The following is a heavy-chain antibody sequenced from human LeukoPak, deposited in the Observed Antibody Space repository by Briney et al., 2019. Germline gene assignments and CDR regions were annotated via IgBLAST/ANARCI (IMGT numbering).Heavy chain of an antibody. Sequence: GGSLRLSCAASGFTFSSYEMNWVRQALGKGLEWVSYISSSGSTIYYADSVKGRFTISRDNAKNSLYLQMNSLRAEDTAVYYCARGTRYSSSWYDYWGQGTLVTVSS. D-gene: IGHD6-13*01. CDR1: GFTFSSYE. CDR3: ARGTRYSSSWYDY. V-gene: IGHV3-48*03. CDR2: ISSSGSTI. J-gene: IGHJ4*02.